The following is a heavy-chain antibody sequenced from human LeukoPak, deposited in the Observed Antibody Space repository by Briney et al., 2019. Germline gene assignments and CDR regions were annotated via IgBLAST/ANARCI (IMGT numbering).Heavy chain of an antibody. CDR1: GFTFSNAW. Sequence: GGSLRLSCAASGFTFSNAWMSWVRQAPGKGLEWVGRIKSKTDGGATDYAAPVKGRFTISRDDSKNTLYLQMNSLRAEDTAVYYCAKVHWYGTSTLDYWGQGTLVTVSS. V-gene: IGHV3-15*01. CDR2: IKSKTDGGAT. CDR3: AKVHWYGTSTLDY. J-gene: IGHJ4*02. D-gene: IGHD6-13*01.